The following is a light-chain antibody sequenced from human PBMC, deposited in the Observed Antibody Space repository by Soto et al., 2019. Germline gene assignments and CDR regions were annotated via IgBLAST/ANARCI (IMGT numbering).Light chain of an antibody. CDR3: LLSYSASRQV. J-gene: IGLJ2*01. CDR2: DTS. V-gene: IGLV7-46*01. CDR1: TGAVTSAHY. Sequence: QAVVTQEPSLTVSPGGTVTLTCGSSTGAVTSAHYPYWFRQKPGQAPRTLIYDTSNKHSWAPARFSGSLLGGKAALTLSGAQPEDEADYYCLLSYSASRQVFGGGTKLTVL.